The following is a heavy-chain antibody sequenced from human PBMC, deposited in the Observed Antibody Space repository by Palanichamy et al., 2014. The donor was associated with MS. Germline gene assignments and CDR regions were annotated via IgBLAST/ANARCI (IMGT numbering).Heavy chain of an antibody. J-gene: IGHJ4*02. CDR1: A. V-gene: IGHV3-23*01. D-gene: IGHD3-22*01. CDR3: AKDRGYDSSGYGVDY. CDR2: ISGSGAST. Sequence: AMSWVRQAPGKGLEWVSAISGSGASTYYADSVKGRFTISRDNSKNTVYLQMNSLRAEDTAVYYCAKDRGYDSSGYGVDYWGQGTLVTVSS.